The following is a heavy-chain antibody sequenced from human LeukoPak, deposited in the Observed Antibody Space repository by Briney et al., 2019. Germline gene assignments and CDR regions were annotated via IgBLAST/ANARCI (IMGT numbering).Heavy chain of an antibody. CDR1: GYTFTGYY. CDR2: INPNSGGT. CDR3: ARDARAAAGTFDY. V-gene: IGHV1-2*02. Sequence: ASVKVSCKASGYTFTGYYMHWVRQAPGQGLEWIGWINPNSGGTNYAQKFQGRVTMTRDTSISTAYIELSRLRSDETAVYYCARDARAAAGTFDYWGQGTLVTVSS. J-gene: IGHJ4*02. D-gene: IGHD6-13*01.